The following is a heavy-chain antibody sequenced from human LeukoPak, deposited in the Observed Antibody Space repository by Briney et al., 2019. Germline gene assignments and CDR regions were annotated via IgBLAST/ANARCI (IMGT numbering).Heavy chain of an antibody. V-gene: IGHV4-59*01. CDR1: GFSISSYY. J-gene: IGHJ4*02. CDR3: ALGSGSYYNLYFDY. CDR2: IYYSGST. D-gene: IGHD3-10*01. Sequence: MPSETLSLTCTVSGFSISSYYWSWIRQPPGKGLEWIWYIYYSGSTNYNPSLKSRVTISVDTSKNQFSLKLSSVTAADTAVYYCALGSGSYYNLYFDYWGQGTLVTVYS.